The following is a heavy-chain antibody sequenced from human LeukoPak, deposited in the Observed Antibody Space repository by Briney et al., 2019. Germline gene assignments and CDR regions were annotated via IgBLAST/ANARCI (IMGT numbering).Heavy chain of an antibody. Sequence: GGSLRLSCAASGFTFSSYARSWVRQAPGKGLKWVSAISGSGGSTYYADSVKGRFTISRDNSKNTLYLQMNSLRAEDTAVYYCASPDPSSGWYLDYYYGMDVWGQGTTVTVSS. CDR1: GFTFSSYA. J-gene: IGHJ6*02. CDR2: ISGSGGST. CDR3: ASPDPSSGWYLDYYYGMDV. V-gene: IGHV3-23*01. D-gene: IGHD6-19*01.